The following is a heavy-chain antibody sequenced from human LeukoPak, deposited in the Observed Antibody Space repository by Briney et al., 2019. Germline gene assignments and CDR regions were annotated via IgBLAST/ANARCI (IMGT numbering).Heavy chain of an antibody. V-gene: IGHV4-59*01. CDR1: GGSISSYY. CDR2: IYYSGST. Sequence: PETLSLTCTVSGGSISSYYWSWIRQPPGKGLEWIGYIYYSGSTNYNPSLKSRVTISVDTSKNQFSLKLSSVTAADTAVYYCARGSINPFDYWGQGTLVTVSS. J-gene: IGHJ4*02. CDR3: ARGSINPFDY.